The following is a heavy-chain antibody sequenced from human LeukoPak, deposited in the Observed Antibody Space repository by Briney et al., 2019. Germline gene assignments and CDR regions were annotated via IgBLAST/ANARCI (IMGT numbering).Heavy chain of an antibody. Sequence: PGGSLRLSCAASGFTVSSNYMSWVRQAPGKGLEWVAVIYSGGSTYYADSVKGRFTITRANSKNTLYLQMNSLRAEDTAVYYCVRVGERWLQLPDYWGQGTLVTVSS. D-gene: IGHD5-24*01. CDR3: VRVGERWLQLPDY. CDR2: IYSGGST. CDR1: GFTVSSNY. J-gene: IGHJ4*02. V-gene: IGHV3-66*02.